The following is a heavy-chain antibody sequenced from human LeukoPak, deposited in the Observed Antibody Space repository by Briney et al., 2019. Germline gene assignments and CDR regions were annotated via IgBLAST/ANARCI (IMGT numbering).Heavy chain of an antibody. D-gene: IGHD3-10*01. V-gene: IGHV1-69*05. J-gene: IGHJ4*02. CDR2: IIPIFGTA. CDR1: GGTFISYA. CDR3: AYASVVRGVMGSDY. Sequence: ASVTVSFKASGGTFISYAISWVRQAPGQGLEWMGGIIPIFGTANYAQKFQGRVTITTDESTRTAYMELSSLRSEDTAVYYCAYASVVRGVMGSDYWGQGTLVTVSS.